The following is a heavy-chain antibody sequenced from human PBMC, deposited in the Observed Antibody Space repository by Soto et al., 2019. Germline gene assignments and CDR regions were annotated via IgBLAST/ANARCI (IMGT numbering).Heavy chain of an antibody. D-gene: IGHD1-1*01. Sequence: QVPLVESGGGVVQPGRSLRLSCAASGFTFSSYAMHWVRQAPGKGLEWVAVISYDGSHKYYADSVKGRFTVSRDNSRNTLYLQMNSLRAADTAVYYCASAADWNDQYFGYWGQGTLVTVSS. CDR2: ISYDGSHK. CDR1: GFTFSSYA. J-gene: IGHJ4*02. V-gene: IGHV3-30-3*01. CDR3: ASAADWNDQYFGY.